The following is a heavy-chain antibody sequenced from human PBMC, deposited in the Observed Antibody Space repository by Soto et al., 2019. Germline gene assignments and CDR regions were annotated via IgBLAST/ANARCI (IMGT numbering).Heavy chain of an antibody. D-gene: IGHD4-17*01. V-gene: IGHV1-69*08. Sequence: QDQLVQSGAEVKKPGSSVKVSCKAFGGPFSSHTFSWVRQAPGQGLEWMGRIIPALGTTTYAQKFQGRVTITADEPVTTVYLELNSLRTVDTAVYYCAGPDFGEYWYFDLWGRGTLVTVSS. CDR2: IIPALGTT. J-gene: IGHJ2*01. CDR3: AGPDFGEYWYFDL. CDR1: GGPFSSHT.